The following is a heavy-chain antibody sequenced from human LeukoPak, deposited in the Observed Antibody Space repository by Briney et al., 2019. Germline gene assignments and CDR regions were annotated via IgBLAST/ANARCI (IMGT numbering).Heavy chain of an antibody. V-gene: IGHV4-30-2*01. CDR3: ARSGSYYNSYGMDV. Sequence: PSQTLSLTCAVSGGSISSGGYSCSWIRQPPGKGLEWIGYIYHSGSTYYNPSLKSRVTISVDRSKNQFSLKLSSVTAADTAVYYCARSGSYYNSYGMDVWGQGTTVTVSS. CDR1: GGSISSGGYS. J-gene: IGHJ6*02. CDR2: IYHSGST. D-gene: IGHD3-10*01.